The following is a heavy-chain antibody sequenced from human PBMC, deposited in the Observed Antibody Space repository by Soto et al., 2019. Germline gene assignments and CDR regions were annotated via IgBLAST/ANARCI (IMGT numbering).Heavy chain of an antibody. Sequence: QLVESGGGLVKPGGSLRVSCAASRFAFSSYSMHWVRQAPMKGLEWVASINSVASYVYYADSVEGRFTISRDNAKNSVYQQMNSLRADDTAVYYCTRDRSSFMRGRIRGPYGGLDVWGQGTTVLVS. CDR2: INSVASYV. D-gene: IGHD3-10*01. CDR1: RFAFSSYS. CDR3: TRDRSSFMRGRIRGPYGGLDV. V-gene: IGHV3-21*01. J-gene: IGHJ6*02.